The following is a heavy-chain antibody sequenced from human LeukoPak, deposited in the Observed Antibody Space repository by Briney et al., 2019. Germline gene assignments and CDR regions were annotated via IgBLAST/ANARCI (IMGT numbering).Heavy chain of an antibody. V-gene: IGHV4-4*07. CDR3: ARGRYCSADICSGGDAFDI. CDR2: IYTRGST. CDR1: GGSINNYY. Sequence: SSETLSLTCTVSGGSINNYYWSWIRQPAGKGLEWIGRIYTRGSTNYNPSLNSRVTMSVDTSKNQFSLKLSSVTAADTAVYYCARGRYCSADICSGGDAFDIWGQGTMVSVSS. J-gene: IGHJ3*02. D-gene: IGHD2-15*01.